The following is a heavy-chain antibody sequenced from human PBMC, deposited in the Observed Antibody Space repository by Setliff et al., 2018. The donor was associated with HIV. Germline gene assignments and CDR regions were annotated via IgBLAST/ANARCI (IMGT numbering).Heavy chain of an antibody. J-gene: IGHJ4*02. CDR2: IIPIFGTA. D-gene: IGHD3-3*01. CDR3: ASLEGLEKTRGEESDS. CDR1: GGTFSRYG. V-gene: IGHV1-69*05. Sequence: SVKVSCKASGGTFSRYGISWVRQAPGQGLEWMGGIIPIFGTANYAQKFQGRVTITTDESTSTAYMELSSLTSEDTAIYYCASLEGLEKTRGEESDSWGQGTPVTVSS.